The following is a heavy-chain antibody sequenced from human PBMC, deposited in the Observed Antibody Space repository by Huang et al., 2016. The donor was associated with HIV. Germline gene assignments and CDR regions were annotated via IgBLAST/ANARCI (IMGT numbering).Heavy chain of an antibody. CDR2: VYDSGTT. D-gene: IGHD6-19*01. CDR3: VRDQGRLAVGGIDNWFDP. V-gene: IGHV4-59*02. CDR1: GDSVSSHY. J-gene: IGHJ5*02. Sequence: QVRLQESGPGLVKPSETLSLSCTVSGDSVSSHYWGWIRHPPGKGLEWIGTVYDSGTTKYNPLLKSRINISVDTSKKGFSLNITSGSAADTAMYFCVRDQGRLAVGGIDNWFDPWGQGALVTVSS.